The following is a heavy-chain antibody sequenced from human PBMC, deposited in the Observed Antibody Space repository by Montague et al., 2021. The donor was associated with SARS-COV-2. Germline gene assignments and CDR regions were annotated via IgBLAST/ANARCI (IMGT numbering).Heavy chain of an antibody. CDR3: ARHVDSYGPYYFDY. Sequence: SETLSLTCTVSGGSISSSSYYWGWIRQPPGKGLEWIGSIYYSGSTYYNPSLKSRVTMSVDTSKNQFSLKLSSVTTADTAVYYCARHVDSYGPYYFDYWGQGTLVTVSS. CDR2: IYYSGST. CDR1: GGSISSSSYY. J-gene: IGHJ4*02. V-gene: IGHV4-39*01. D-gene: IGHD5-18*01.